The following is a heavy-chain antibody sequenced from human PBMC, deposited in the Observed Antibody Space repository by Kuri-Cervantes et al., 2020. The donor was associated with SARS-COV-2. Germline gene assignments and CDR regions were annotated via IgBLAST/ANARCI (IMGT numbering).Heavy chain of an antibody. CDR2: IYYSGST. Sequence: GSLRLSCAASGFTFSDYYMSWIRQAPGKGLEWIGSIYYSGSTYYNPSLKSRVTISVDTSKNQFSLKLSSVTAADTAVYYCARTKGTIFGVVNWFDPWGQGTLVTVSS. V-gene: IGHV4-38-2*01. CDR3: ARTKGTIFGVVNWFDP. CDR1: GFTFSDYY. J-gene: IGHJ5*02. D-gene: IGHD3-3*01.